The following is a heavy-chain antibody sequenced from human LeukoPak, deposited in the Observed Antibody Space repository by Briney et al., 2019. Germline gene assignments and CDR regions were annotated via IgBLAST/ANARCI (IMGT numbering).Heavy chain of an antibody. J-gene: IGHJ6*03. CDR2: IRYDGSNK. V-gene: IGHV3-30*02. CDR1: GFTFTKYW. Sequence: GGSLRLSCAASGFTFTKYWMTWVRQAPGKGLEWVAFIRYDGSNKYYADSVKGRFTISRDNSKNTLYLQMNSLRAEDTAVYYCAKALYYYYYYMDVWGKGTTVTVSS. CDR3: AKALYYYYYYMDV.